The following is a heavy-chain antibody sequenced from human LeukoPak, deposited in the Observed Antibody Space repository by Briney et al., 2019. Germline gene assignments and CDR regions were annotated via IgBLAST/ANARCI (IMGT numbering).Heavy chain of an antibody. V-gene: IGHV3-33*01. J-gene: IGHJ4*02. CDR3: ARDYLVSYFDY. Sequence: GGSLRLSCAASGFTITTFGFHWVRQAPGKGLEWVAVIWFDGSKTYYADSVKGRFTISRDNSQNTVYLQMNSLRAEDTAVYYCARDYLVSYFDYWGQGTLVAVSS. CDR1: GFTITTFG. D-gene: IGHD4-23*01. CDR2: IWFDGSKT.